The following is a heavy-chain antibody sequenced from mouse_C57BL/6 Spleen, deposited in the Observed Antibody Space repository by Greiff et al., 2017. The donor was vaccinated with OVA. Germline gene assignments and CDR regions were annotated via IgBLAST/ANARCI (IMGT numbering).Heavy chain of an antibody. D-gene: IGHD2-4*01. CDR1: GFTFNTYA. CDR2: IRSKSNNYAT. CDR3: VGPFYEYDGFAY. Sequence: EVQLVESGGGLVQPKGSLKLSCAASGFTFNTYAMNWVRQAPGQGLEWVARIRSKSNNYATYYAVSVKDTFTISRDESVNMLYLQMNNLEAEDTAMYYCVGPFYEYDGFAYWGQGTLVTVSA. J-gene: IGHJ3*01. V-gene: IGHV10-1*01.